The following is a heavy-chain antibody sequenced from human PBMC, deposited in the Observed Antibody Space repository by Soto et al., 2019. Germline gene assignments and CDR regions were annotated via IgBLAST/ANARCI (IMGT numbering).Heavy chain of an antibody. CDR1: GGTFSSYA. CDR2: IIPIFGTA. CDR3: AGVSVQLWFIDY. J-gene: IGHJ4*02. V-gene: IGHV1-69*13. D-gene: IGHD5-18*01. Sequence: SVKVSCKASGGTFSSYAISWVRQAPGQGLEWMGGIIPIFGTANYAQKFQGRVTITADESTSTAYMELSSLRSEDTAVYYCAGVSVQLWFIDYWGQGTLVTVSS.